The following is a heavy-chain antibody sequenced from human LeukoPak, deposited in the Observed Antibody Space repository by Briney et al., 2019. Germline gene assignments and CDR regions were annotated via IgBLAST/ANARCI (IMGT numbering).Heavy chain of an antibody. V-gene: IGHV5-51*01. CDR1: GYSFTSYG. J-gene: IGHJ4*02. CDR2: IFPADSDT. CDR3: AKGANGHSFDY. Sequence: GESLKISCKGSGYSFTSYGIAWVRQKPGKGLEWMGLIFPADSDTRYSPSFQGQVTISADKSSSTAYLQWSSLEASDTALYYCAKGANGHSFDYWGQGTPVTVSS. D-gene: IGHD2-8*01.